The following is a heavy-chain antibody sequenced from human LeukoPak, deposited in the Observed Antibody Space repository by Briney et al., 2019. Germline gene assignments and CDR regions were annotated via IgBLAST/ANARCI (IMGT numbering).Heavy chain of an antibody. CDR1: GFPFSDYY. V-gene: IGHV3-23*01. CDR3: AKGQSNSGFDY. D-gene: IGHD1-26*01. Sequence: GGSLRLSCAASGFPFSDYYMSWVRQAPGKGLEWVSAISGSGGSTYYADSVKGRFTISRDNSKNTLYLQMNSLRAEDTAVYYCAKGQSNSGFDYWGQGTLVTVSS. J-gene: IGHJ4*02. CDR2: ISGSGGST.